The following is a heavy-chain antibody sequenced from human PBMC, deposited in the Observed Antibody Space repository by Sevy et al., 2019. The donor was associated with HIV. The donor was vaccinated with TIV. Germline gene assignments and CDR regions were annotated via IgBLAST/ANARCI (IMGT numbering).Heavy chain of an antibody. J-gene: IGHJ6*02. CDR1: GFTFSDYY. Sequence: GGSLRLSCAASGFTFSDYYMSWIRQAPGKGLEWVSYISSSGSTIYYADSVKGRFTISRDNAKNSLYLQMNGLRAEDTAVYYCAGYYDFWSGYPGMDVWGQGTTVTVSS. CDR3: AGYYDFWSGYPGMDV. V-gene: IGHV3-11*01. CDR2: ISSSGSTI. D-gene: IGHD3-3*01.